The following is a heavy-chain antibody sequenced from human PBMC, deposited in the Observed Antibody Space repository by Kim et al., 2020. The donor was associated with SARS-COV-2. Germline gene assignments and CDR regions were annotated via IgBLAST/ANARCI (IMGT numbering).Heavy chain of an antibody. V-gene: IGHV4-59*01. D-gene: IGHD3-10*01. Sequence: SETLSLTCTVSGGSISSYYWSWIRQPPGKGLEWIGYIYYSGSTNYNPSLKSRVTISVDTSKNQFSLKLSSVTAADTAVYYCAGGGDYGSGSFPWGQGALVTVSS. CDR1: GGSISSYY. CDR3: AGGGDYGSGSFP. J-gene: IGHJ5*02. CDR2: IYYSGST.